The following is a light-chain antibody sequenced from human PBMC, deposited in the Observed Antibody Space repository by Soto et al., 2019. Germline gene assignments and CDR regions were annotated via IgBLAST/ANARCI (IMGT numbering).Light chain of an antibody. Sequence: DIVMTQSPDSLAVSLGERATINCKSSQSLFYSSNNRNYLAWYQHKVGQPPKLLLYWASTRESGVPDRFSGCGSGTDFTLTISSLQAEDVAVYFCQQYFTPPLSFGGGTRVEIK. J-gene: IGKJ4*01. CDR1: QSLFYSSNNRNY. V-gene: IGKV4-1*01. CDR2: WAS. CDR3: QQYFTPPLS.